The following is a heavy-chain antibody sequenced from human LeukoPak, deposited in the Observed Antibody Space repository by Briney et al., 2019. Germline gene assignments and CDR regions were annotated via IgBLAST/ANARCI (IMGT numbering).Heavy chain of an antibody. CDR1: GGFISSSDFY. V-gene: IGHV4-39*01. CDR2: IYYNERA. Sequence: SETLSLTCTVSGGFISSSDFYWGWIRQPPGQGLEWIATIYYNERAYYNPSLKSRVTISLDTSKTQMSLKVYYMTAADTAFYYCARHQYGVGLRYWGQGTLVTVSS. J-gene: IGHJ4*02. CDR3: ARHQYGVGLRY. D-gene: IGHD1-26*01.